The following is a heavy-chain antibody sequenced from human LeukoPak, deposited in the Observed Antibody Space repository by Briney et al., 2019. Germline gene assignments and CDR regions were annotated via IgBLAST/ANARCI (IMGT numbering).Heavy chain of an antibody. CDR2: INPSGGST. CDR1: GYIFTSYN. Sequence: ASVKVSCKASGYIFTSYNIYWVRQAPGQGLEWMGIINPSGGSTNYAQKFQGRVTMTRDTSTSTVYMELSSLRSEDTAVYYRARGLTSGWYLYYYYYMDVWGKGTTVTISS. CDR3: ARGLTSGWYLYYYYYMDV. D-gene: IGHD6-19*01. J-gene: IGHJ6*03. V-gene: IGHV1-46*01.